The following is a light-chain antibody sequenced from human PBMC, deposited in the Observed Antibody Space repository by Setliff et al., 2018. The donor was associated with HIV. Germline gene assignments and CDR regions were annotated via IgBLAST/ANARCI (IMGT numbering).Light chain of an antibody. V-gene: IGKV3D-20*01. CDR3: QQYGTLLLT. CDR2: DTS. J-gene: IGKJ5*01. CDR1: QSVDYDY. Sequence: VLTQSPDTLSLSPGETATLSCRASQSVDYDYVAWYQHKPGLAPRPLIYDTSVRATDIPDRFSGSGSGTDFTLTISGLEYEDFAVYYCQQYGTLLLTFGQGTRLEIK.